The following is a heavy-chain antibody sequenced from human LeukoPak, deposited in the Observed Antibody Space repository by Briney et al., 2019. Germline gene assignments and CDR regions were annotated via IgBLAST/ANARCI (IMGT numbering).Heavy chain of an antibody. CDR2: IYYSGSST. CDR3: ARVDNSGWYTMDY. J-gene: IGHJ4*02. CDR1: GGSISNYY. V-gene: IGHV4-59*01. D-gene: IGHD6-19*01. Sequence: SETLSLTCTVSGGSISNYYWSWIRQPPGKGLEWIGYIYYSGSSTNYNPSLKSRVTISVDTSKNQFSLNLNSVTAADTVVYYCARVDNSGWYTMDYWGQGTLVTVSS.